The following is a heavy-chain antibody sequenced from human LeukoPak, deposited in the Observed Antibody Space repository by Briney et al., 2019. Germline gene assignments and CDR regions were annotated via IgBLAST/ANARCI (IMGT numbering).Heavy chain of an antibody. D-gene: IGHD6-13*01. V-gene: IGHV4-59*01. CDR1: GGSISSYY. J-gene: IGHJ5*02. CDR3: ARETPHWSSSWYGRNWFDP. Sequence: SETLSLTCTVSGGSISSYYWSWIRQPPGKGLEWIGYIYYSGSTNYNPSLKSRVTISVDTSKNQFSLKVRSVTAADTAVYYCARETPHWSSSWYGRNWFDPWGQGTLVTVSS. CDR2: IYYSGST.